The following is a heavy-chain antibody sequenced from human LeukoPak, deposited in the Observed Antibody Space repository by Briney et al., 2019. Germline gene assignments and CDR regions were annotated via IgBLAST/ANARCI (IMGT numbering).Heavy chain of an antibody. CDR3: ARGDSYGYPYFDY. J-gene: IGHJ4*02. CDR1: GGSFSGYY. D-gene: IGHD5-18*01. CDR2: INHSGST. Sequence: KPSETLSLTCAVYGGSFSGYYWSWIRQPPGKGLEWIGEINHSGSTNYNPSLKSRVTISVDTFKNQFSLKLSSVTAADTAVYYCARGDSYGYPYFDYWGQGTLVTVSS. V-gene: IGHV4-34*01.